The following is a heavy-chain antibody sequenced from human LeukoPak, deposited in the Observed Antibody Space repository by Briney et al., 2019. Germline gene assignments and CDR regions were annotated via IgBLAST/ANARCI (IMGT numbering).Heavy chain of an antibody. V-gene: IGHV4-59*01. CDR3: ARDYCSGGSCYRYFDY. D-gene: IGHD2-15*01. Sequence: PSETLSLTCAVYGGSFSGYYWSWIRQPPGKGLEWIGYIYYSGSTNYNPSLKSRVTISVDTSKNQFSLKLSSVTAADTAVYYCARDYCSGGSCYRYFDYWGQGTLVTVSS. CDR2: IYYSGST. J-gene: IGHJ4*02. CDR1: GGSFSGYY.